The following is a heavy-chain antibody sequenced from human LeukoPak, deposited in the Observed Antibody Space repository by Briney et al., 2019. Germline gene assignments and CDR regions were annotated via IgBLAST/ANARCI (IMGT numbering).Heavy chain of an antibody. CDR2: INPNSGGT. D-gene: IGHD6-13*01. Sequence: GASVKVSCKASGYTFTRYGISWVRQAPGQGLEWMGWINPNSGGTHYAQKFQGRVTMTRDTSISTAYMELSRLRSDDTAVYYCAKDFSSNWAHHFDYWGQGTLVTVSS. V-gene: IGHV1-2*02. CDR3: AKDFSSNWAHHFDY. CDR1: GYTFTRYG. J-gene: IGHJ4*02.